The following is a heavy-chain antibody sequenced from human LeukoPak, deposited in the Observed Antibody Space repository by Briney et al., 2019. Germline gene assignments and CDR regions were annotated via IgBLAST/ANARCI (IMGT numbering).Heavy chain of an antibody. J-gene: IGHJ5*02. CDR1: GVSISSYY. V-gene: IGHV4-59*01. CDR2: IYYSGST. CDR3: AGNWFDP. Sequence: SETLSLTCTVSGVSISSYYWSWIRQPPGRGLEWIGYIYYSGSTNYNPSLKSRVTISVDTSKNQFSLKLSSVTAADTAVYYCAGNWFDPWGQGTLVTVSS.